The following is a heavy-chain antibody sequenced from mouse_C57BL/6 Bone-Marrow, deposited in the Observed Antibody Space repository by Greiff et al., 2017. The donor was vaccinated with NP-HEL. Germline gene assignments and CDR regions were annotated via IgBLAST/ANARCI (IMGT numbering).Heavy chain of an antibody. D-gene: IGHD1-1*01. J-gene: IGHJ2*01. CDR2: IYPGSGST. CDR1: GYTFTSYW. V-gene: IGHV1-55*01. Sequence: QVQLQQPGAELVKPGASVKMSCKASGYTFTSYWITWVKQRPGQGLEWIGDIYPGSGSTNYNEKFKSKATLTVDTSSSTAYMQLSSLTSEDSAVYYCARREGITTVVDSYYFDDWGQGTTLTVSS. CDR3: ARREGITTVVDSYYFDD.